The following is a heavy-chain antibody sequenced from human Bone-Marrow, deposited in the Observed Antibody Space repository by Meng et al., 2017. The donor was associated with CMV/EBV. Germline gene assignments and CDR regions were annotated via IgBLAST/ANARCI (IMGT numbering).Heavy chain of an antibody. CDR2: IWYDGSNK. Sequence: GESLKISCAASGFTFSSYGMHWVRQAPGKGLEWVAVIWYDGSNKYYADSVKGRFTISRDNSKNTLSLQMNSLRTEDTAVYYCARALYQTQMIFGVGNHYYFYAMDVWGQGTTVTVSS. CDR1: GFTFSSYG. D-gene: IGHD3-3*01. V-gene: IGHV3-33*01. J-gene: IGHJ6*02. CDR3: ARALYQTQMIFGVGNHYYFYAMDV.